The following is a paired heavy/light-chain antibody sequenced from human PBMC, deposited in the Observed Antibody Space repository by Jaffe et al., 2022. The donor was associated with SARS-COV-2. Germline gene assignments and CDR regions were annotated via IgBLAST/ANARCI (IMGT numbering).Light chain of an antibody. CDR1: QGISSW. CDR3: QQANSFLPLT. Sequence: DIQMTQSPSSVSASVGDRVTITCRASQGISSWLAWYQQKPGKAPKLLIYAASSLQSGVPSRFSGSGSGTDFTLTISSLQPEDFATYYCQQANSFLPLTFGGGTKVEIK. CDR2: AAS. V-gene: IGKV1-12*01. J-gene: IGKJ4*01.
Heavy chain of an antibody. CDR3: AHCHLGPMITFGGVIANFDY. Sequence: QITLKESGPTLVKPTQTLTLTCTFSGFSLSTSGVGVGWIRQPPGKALEWLALIYWDDDKRYSPSLKSRLTITKDTSKNQVVLTMTNMDPVDTATYYCAHCHLGPMITFGGVIANFDYWGQGTLVTVSS. CDR1: GFSLSTSGVG. J-gene: IGHJ4*02. D-gene: IGHD3-16*02. V-gene: IGHV2-5*02. CDR2: IYWDDDK.